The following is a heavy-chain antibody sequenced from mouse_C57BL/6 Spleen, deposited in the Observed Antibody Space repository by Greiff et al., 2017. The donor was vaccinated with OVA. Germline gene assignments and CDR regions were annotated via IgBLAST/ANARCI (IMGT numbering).Heavy chain of an antibody. CDR1: GYTFTSYW. CDR2: IDPSDSYT. J-gene: IGHJ4*01. D-gene: IGHD1-1*01. CDR3: ARDDLDGSSSGYAMDY. V-gene: IGHV1-50*01. Sequence: QVQLQQPGAELVKPGASVKLSCKASGYTFTSYWMQWVKQRPGQGLEWIGEIDPSDSYTNYNQKFKGKATLTVDTSSSTAYMQLSSLTSEDSAVYYCARDDLDGSSSGYAMDYWGQGTSDTVSS.